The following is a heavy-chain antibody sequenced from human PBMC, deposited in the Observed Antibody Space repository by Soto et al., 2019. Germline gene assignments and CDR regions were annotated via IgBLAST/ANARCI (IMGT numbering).Heavy chain of an antibody. J-gene: IGHJ4*02. V-gene: IGHV3-73*01. CDR3: TRLPSRYCSGGSCFINDY. CDR1: GFTFSGSS. Sequence: GGSLRLSCAASGFTFSGSSMHWVRQASGKGLEWVGRIRSKANSYATAYAASVKGRFTISRDDSKNTAYLQMNSLKTEDTAVYYCTRLPSRYCSGGSCFINDYWGQGTLVTVSS. CDR2: IRSKANSYAT. D-gene: IGHD2-15*01.